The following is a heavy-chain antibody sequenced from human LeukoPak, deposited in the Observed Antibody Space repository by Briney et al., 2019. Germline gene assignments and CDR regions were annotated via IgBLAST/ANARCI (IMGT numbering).Heavy chain of an antibody. Sequence: PSETLSLTCAVSGGSISSGGYSWSWIRQPPGKGLEWIGYIYHSGSTYYNPSLKSRVTISVDRSKNQFSLKLSSVTAADTAVYYCARDMSGANSTTVTTSPDGGGYWGQGTLVTVSS. J-gene: IGHJ4*02. D-gene: IGHD4-11*01. CDR1: GGSISSGGYS. CDR2: IYHSGST. V-gene: IGHV4-30-2*01. CDR3: ARDMSGANSTTVTTSPDGGGY.